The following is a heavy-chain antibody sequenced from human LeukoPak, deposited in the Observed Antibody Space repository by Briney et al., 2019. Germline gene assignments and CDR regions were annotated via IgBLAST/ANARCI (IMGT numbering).Heavy chain of an antibody. CDR2: INHSGST. CDR3: ASTAAGTNY. Sequence: SETLSLTCAVSGYSISSGYYWGWIRQPPGKGLEWIGEINHSGSTNYNPSLKSRVTISVDTSKNQFSLKLSSVTAADTAVYYCASTAAGTNYWGQGTLVTVSS. J-gene: IGHJ4*02. D-gene: IGHD6-13*01. CDR1: GYSISSGYY. V-gene: IGHV4-38-2*01.